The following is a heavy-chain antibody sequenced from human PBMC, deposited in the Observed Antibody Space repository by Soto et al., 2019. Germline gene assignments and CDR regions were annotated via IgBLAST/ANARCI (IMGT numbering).Heavy chain of an antibody. V-gene: IGHV1-18*04. J-gene: IGHJ4*01. CDR2: ISAYNGNT. Sequence: ASAKVSCKASGYTFTSYGISWVRQAPGQGLEWMGWISAYNGNTNYAQKLQGRVTMTTDTSTSTAYMELRSLRSDDAAVYYCARYSRGGTKPMFRQLLSMFDYW. CDR3: ARYSRGGTKPMFRQLLSMFDY. CDR1: GYTFTSYG. D-gene: IGHD2-2*01.